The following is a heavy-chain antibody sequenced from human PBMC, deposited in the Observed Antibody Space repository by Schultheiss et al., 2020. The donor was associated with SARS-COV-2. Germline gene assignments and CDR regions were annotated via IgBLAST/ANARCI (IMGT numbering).Heavy chain of an antibody. V-gene: IGHV4-4*07. CDR2: IYTSGST. D-gene: IGHD6-13*01. CDR1: GGSISSYY. Sequence: SETLSLTCTVSGGSISSYYWSWIRQPAGKGLEWIGRIYTSGSTNYNPSLKSRVTMSVDTSKNQFSLKLSSVTAADTAVYYCARGTPYSSSWPYWYFDLWGRGTLVTVSS. J-gene: IGHJ2*01. CDR3: ARGTPYSSSWPYWYFDL.